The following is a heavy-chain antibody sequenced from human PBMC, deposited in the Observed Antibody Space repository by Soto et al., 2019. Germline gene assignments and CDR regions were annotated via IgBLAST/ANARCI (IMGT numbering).Heavy chain of an antibody. Sequence: PGGSLRLSCAASGFPFTNYWLNWVRQTPGKGLMWVSRISPDGSDVGYADSVEGRFTVSRYNAKNTLYLQMHSPRAEDTAMYYCACWGHIVPVAPSDFDRWGQGTLVTVS. CDR1: GFPFTNYW. CDR2: ISPDGSDV. J-gene: IGHJ4*02. V-gene: IGHV3-74*01. CDR3: ACWGHIVPVAPSDFDR. D-gene: IGHD2-8*02.